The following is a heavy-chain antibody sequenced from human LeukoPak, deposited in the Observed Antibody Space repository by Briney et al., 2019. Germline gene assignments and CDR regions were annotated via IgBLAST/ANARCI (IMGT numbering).Heavy chain of an antibody. CDR2: IYSDNT. V-gene: IGHV3-53*01. J-gene: IGHJ4*02. Sequence: PGGSLRLSCTVSGFTVSTNSMSWVRQAPGQGLEWVSFIYSDNTHYSDSVKGRFTISRDNSNNTLYLQMNSLRAEDTAVYYCARRAGAYSHPYDYWGQGTLVIVSS. CDR3: ARRAGAYSHPYDY. D-gene: IGHD4/OR15-4a*01. CDR1: GFTVSTNS.